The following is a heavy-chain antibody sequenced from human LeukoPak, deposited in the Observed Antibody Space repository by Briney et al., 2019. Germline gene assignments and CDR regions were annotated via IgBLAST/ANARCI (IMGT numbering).Heavy chain of an antibody. CDR2: IYSVGST. J-gene: IGHJ4*02. CDR3: AGPYSNNWPFDS. CDR1: GGSISSSSYY. V-gene: IGHV4-39*01. Sequence: PSETLSLTCTVSGGSISSSSYYWGWIRQPPGKGLEWVGSIYSVGSTYYNPSLKSRVTITVDTSKNQFSLKLSSVTAADTAVYYCAGPYSNNWPFDSWGQGTLVTVSS. D-gene: IGHD1-1*01.